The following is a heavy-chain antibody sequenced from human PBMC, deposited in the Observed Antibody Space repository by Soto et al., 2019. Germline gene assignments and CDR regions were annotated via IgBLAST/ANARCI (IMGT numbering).Heavy chain of an antibody. V-gene: IGHV3-21*01. J-gene: IGHJ4*02. CDR2: IDSTSMHI. Sequence: EVQLVESGGGLVKPGGSLGLSCAASGFTFSSNSMIWVRQAPGKGLEWVSYIDSTSMHIYYADSVKGRFTITRDNAKKSVYLQMTSLRAEDTAVYYCARLVGAYQHYIDYWGQGTLVTVSS. CDR1: GFTFSSNS. CDR3: ARLVGAYQHYIDY. D-gene: IGHD1-26*01.